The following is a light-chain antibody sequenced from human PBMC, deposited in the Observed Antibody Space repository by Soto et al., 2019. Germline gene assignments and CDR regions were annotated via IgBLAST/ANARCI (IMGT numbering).Light chain of an antibody. CDR3: AAWDDGLNGWV. CDR1: TANIGSNT. V-gene: IGLV1-44*01. J-gene: IGLJ3*02. Sequence: QSVVTQPPSASGTPGQRVTISCSGRTANIGSNTVNWYQQLPGTAPKLLIYSDNQRPSGVPDRFSGSRSGTSASLAISGLQSEDEADYYCAAWDDGLNGWVFGGGTKVTVL. CDR2: SDN.